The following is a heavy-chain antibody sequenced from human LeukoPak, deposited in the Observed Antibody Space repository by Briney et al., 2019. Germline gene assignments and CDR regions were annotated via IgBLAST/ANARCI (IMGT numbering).Heavy chain of an antibody. CDR1: GFTFSSHH. D-gene: IGHD3-10*01. V-gene: IGHV3-23*01. CDR3: AAGVYYYYYYMDV. Sequence: GGSLRLSCAASGFTFSSHHMNWVRQAPGKGLDWVSGISGSGGSTYYADSVKGRFTISRDNSKNTLYLQMNSLRAEDTAVYYCAAGVYYYYYYMDVWGKGTTVTISS. J-gene: IGHJ6*03. CDR2: ISGSGGST.